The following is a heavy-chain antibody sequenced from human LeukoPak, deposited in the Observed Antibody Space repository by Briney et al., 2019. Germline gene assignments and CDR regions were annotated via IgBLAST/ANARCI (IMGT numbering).Heavy chain of an antibody. CDR2: ISKSGTTV. CDR3: AAGVALDY. V-gene: IGHV3-11*01. CDR1: GLNFSVYY. J-gene: IGHJ4*02. Sequence: SGGSLRLSCAASGLNFSVYYMTWIRQAPGNGLEWLSHISKSGTTVYYADSVKGRFTISRDSAKNSPYLHMNSLRAEDTAVYYCAAGVALDYWGQGALVTVSS. D-gene: IGHD3-3*01.